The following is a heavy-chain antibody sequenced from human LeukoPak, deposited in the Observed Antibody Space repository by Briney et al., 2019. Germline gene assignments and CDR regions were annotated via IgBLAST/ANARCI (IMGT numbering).Heavy chain of an antibody. J-gene: IGHJ4*02. V-gene: IGHV4-59*01. CDR3: ARMYYYGSGSYYTLIDY. CDR1: GGSINNYY. Sequence: KPSETLSLTCTVSGGSINNYYWSWIRQPPGKGLEWIGYIYYSGSTNYNPSLKSRVTISVDTSKNQFSLKLSSVTAADTAVYYCARMYYYGSGSYYTLIDYWGQGTLVTVSS. CDR2: IYYSGST. D-gene: IGHD3-10*01.